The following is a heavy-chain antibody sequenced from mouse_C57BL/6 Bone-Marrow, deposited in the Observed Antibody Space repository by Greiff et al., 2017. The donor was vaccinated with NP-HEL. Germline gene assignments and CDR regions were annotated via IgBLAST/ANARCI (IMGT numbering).Heavy chain of an antibody. Sequence: EVKVVESGGDLVKPGGSLKLSCAASGFTFSSYGMSWVRQTPDKRLEWVATISSGGSYHYYPDSVTGRFTISRDNAKNTLYLQMSSLKSEDTAMYYCARHYGNWGYYAMDYWGQGTSVTVSS. CDR3: ARHYGNWGYYAMDY. V-gene: IGHV5-6*01. D-gene: IGHD2-1*01. J-gene: IGHJ4*01. CDR1: GFTFSSYG. CDR2: ISSGGSYH.